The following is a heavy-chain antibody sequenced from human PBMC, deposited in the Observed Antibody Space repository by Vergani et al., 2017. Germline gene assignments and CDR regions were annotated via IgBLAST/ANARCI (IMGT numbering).Heavy chain of an antibody. D-gene: IGHD6-19*01. CDR1: GFTFSSYG. CDR3: ARLLIAVAGTIDY. V-gene: IGHV3-30*03. CDR2: ISYDGSNK. Sequence: QVQLVESGGGVVQPGRSLRLSCAASGFTFSSYGMHWVRQAPGKGLEWVAVISYDGSNKYYADSVKGRFTISRDNSKNTLYLQMNSLRAEDTAVYYCARLLIAVAGTIDYWGQGTLVTVSS. J-gene: IGHJ4*02.